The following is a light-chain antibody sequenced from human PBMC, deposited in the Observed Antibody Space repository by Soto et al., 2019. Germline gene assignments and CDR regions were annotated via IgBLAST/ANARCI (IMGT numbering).Light chain of an antibody. Sequence: DIQMTQSPSTLSASVGDRVTITCRASQSISSWLAWYQQKPGKAPKLLIYTASSLESGVPSRFSGSGSGTESTLTISSLQPDDFATYYYQQYSTYAWTFGQGTKVEIK. CDR2: TAS. J-gene: IGKJ1*01. CDR1: QSISSW. V-gene: IGKV1-5*03. CDR3: QQYSTYAWT.